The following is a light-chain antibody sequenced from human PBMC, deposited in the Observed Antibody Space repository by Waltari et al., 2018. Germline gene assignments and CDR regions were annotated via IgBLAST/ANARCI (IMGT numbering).Light chain of an antibody. CDR1: QRSHSN. CDR2: AAA. J-gene: IGKJ1*01. Sequence: TCRASQRSHSNLNWYQQKPGKAPKFLICAAASMQSGVPSRFSVGGSGTEFTLTISGLQPEDFATYFCQQTYSLPWTFGQGTQVDIQ. CDR3: QQTYSLPWT. V-gene: IGKV1-39*01.